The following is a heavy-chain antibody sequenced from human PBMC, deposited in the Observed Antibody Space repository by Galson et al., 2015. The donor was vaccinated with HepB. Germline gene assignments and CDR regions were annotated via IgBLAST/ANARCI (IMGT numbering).Heavy chain of an antibody. CDR3: ARDGGVGARLYYFDY. CDR2: IWYDGSNK. Sequence: SLRLSCAASGFTLSSYGMHWVRQAPGKGLEWVAVIWYDGSNKYYADSVKGRFTISRDNSKNTLYLQMNSLRAEDTAVYYCARDGGVGARLYYFDYWGQGTLVTVSS. CDR1: GFTLSSYG. D-gene: IGHD1-26*01. V-gene: IGHV3-33*08. J-gene: IGHJ4*02.